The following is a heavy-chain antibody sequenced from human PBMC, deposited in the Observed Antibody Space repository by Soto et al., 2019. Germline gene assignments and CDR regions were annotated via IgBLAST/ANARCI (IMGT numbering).Heavy chain of an antibody. Sequence: QVQLVQSGAEVKKPGSSVKVSCKASGGTFSSYTISWVRQAPGQGLEWMGRIIPILGIANYAQKFQGRVTITADKSTSTAYMELSSLRSEDTAVYYCARDSRVRGHSSGYYFARRTNDAFDIWGQGTMVTVSS. CDR2: IIPILGIA. V-gene: IGHV1-69*08. CDR1: GGTFSSYT. D-gene: IGHD3-22*01. J-gene: IGHJ3*02. CDR3: ARDSRVRGHSSGYYFARRTNDAFDI.